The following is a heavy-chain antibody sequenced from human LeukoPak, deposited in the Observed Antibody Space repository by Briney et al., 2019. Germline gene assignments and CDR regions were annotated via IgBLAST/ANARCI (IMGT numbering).Heavy chain of an antibody. Sequence: GGSLRLSCAAPGFTFSSYWLHWVRQAPGKGLVWVSGTNSDGSTTAYADSVKGRFTISRDNAKNTLYLQMNSLRAEDTAMYYCATNIVGPTLDYWGQGTLVTVSS. D-gene: IGHD1-26*01. CDR1: GFTFSSYW. J-gene: IGHJ4*02. CDR3: ATNIVGPTLDY. CDR2: TNSDGSTT. V-gene: IGHV3-74*01.